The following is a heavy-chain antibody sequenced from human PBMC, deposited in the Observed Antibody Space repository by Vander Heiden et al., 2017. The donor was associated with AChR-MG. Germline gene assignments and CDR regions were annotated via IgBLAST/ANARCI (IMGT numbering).Heavy chain of an antibody. V-gene: IGHV1-69*06. Sequence: QVQLVQSGAEVKKPGSPVKVSCRRSGGNFSSYAISWVRQAPGQGLEWMGGIIPIFGTANYAQKFQGRVTITADKSTSTAYMELSSLRSEDTAVYYCARGPVSPNYYYGMDVWGQGTTVTVSS. J-gene: IGHJ6*02. CDR3: ARGPVSPNYYYGMDV. CDR2: IIPIFGTA. CDR1: GGNFSSYA.